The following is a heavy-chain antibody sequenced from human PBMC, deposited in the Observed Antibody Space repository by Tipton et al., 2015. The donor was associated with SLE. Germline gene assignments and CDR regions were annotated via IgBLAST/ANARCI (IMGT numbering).Heavy chain of an antibody. V-gene: IGHV3-49*04. Sequence: SLRLSCTASGFTFGDYAMSWVRQAPGKGLEWVGFIRSKAYGGATEYAASVNGRFTISRDDSRGTVYLQMYSLKTEDTAVYFRSKEGHCTGGNCYYPDLQHWGQGTLVTVSS. CDR3: SKEGHCTGGNCYYPDLQH. CDR2: IRSKAYGGAT. D-gene: IGHD2-8*02. CDR1: GFTFGDYA. J-gene: IGHJ1*01.